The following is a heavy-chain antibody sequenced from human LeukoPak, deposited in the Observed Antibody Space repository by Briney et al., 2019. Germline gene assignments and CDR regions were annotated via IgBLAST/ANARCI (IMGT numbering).Heavy chain of an antibody. Sequence: PGGSLRLSCAASGFTFISYAMHWVRQAPGKGLEWVAVISFDGSNKQYADSVKGRFTISRDNSKNTLFLQVNSLRGEDTAVYYCARFPGNWNENHFDYWGQGTLVTVSS. J-gene: IGHJ4*02. V-gene: IGHV3-30-3*01. CDR2: ISFDGSNK. CDR1: GFTFISYA. D-gene: IGHD1-1*01. CDR3: ARFPGNWNENHFDY.